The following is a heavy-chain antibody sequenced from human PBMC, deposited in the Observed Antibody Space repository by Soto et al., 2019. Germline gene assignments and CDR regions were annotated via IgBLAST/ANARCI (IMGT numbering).Heavy chain of an antibody. CDR1: GFTFSSYA. Sequence: QVQLVESGGGVVQPGRSLRLSCAASGFTFSSYAMHWVRQAPGKGLERVAVISYDGSNKYYADSVKGRFTISRDNSKNTLYLQMNSLRAEDTAVYYCARDPFPQHDHDGADAFDIWGQGTMVTASS. V-gene: IGHV3-30-3*01. D-gene: IGHD1-1*01. CDR3: ARDPFPQHDHDGADAFDI. J-gene: IGHJ3*02. CDR2: ISYDGSNK.